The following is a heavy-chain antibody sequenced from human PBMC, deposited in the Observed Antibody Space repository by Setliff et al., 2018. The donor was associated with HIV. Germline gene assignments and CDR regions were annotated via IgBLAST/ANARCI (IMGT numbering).Heavy chain of an antibody. Sequence: ASVKVSCKASGYRFSSYGISWVRQAPGQGLEWMGWINPNNGGTNYAQKFQGRVTMTGDTSISTVYMELSSLRSDDTAVYYCAREKRSSTWLYSSGGTVDYWGLGTLVTVSS. CDR1: GYRFSSYG. V-gene: IGHV1-2*02. CDR2: INPNNGGT. CDR3: AREKRSSTWLYSSGGTVDY. J-gene: IGHJ4*02. D-gene: IGHD6-25*01.